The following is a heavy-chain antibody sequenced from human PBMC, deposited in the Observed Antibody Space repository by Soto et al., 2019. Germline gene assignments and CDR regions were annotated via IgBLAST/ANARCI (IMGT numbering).Heavy chain of an antibody. CDR1: GDSVSSNSGV. CDR3: ARDLGRRFDY. V-gene: IGHV6-1*01. Sequence: SQTLSLTCAISGDSVSSNSGVWNWIRQSPSRGLEWLGRTYYRSKWYNDYAVSVKSRITINPDTSKNHFSLHLNSVTLEDAAVYYCARDLGRRFDYWGQGTLVTVSS. J-gene: IGHJ4*02. CDR2: TYYRSKWYN.